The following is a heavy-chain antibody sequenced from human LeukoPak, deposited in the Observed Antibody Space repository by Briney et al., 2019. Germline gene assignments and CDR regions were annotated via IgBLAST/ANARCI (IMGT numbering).Heavy chain of an antibody. CDR1: GFSFNDAW. D-gene: IGHD5-24*01. CDR2: ISGDGGST. J-gene: IGHJ4*02. CDR3: AKGRDGYMDY. V-gene: IGHV3-43*02. Sequence: GGSLRLSCAASGFSFNDAWMSWVRQAPGKGLEWVSLISGDGGSTYYADSVKGRFTISRDNSKNSLYLQMNSLRTEDTALYYCAKGRDGYMDYWGQGTLVTVSS.